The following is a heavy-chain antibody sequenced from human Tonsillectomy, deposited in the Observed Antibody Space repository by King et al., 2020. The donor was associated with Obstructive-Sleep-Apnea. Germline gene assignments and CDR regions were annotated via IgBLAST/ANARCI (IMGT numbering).Heavy chain of an antibody. Sequence: ELQLVQSGGGLVQPGGSLRLSCAASGFTFSSYAMSWVRQAPGKGLEWVSAISGSGGSTYYADSVKGRFTISRDNSKNTLYLQMNSLRAEDTAVYYCAKVAYYYDSSGYYFSFDYWGQGTLVTVSS. CDR2: ISGSGGST. CDR1: GFTFSSYA. J-gene: IGHJ4*02. D-gene: IGHD3-22*01. CDR3: AKVAYYYDSSGYYFSFDY. V-gene: IGHV3-23*04.